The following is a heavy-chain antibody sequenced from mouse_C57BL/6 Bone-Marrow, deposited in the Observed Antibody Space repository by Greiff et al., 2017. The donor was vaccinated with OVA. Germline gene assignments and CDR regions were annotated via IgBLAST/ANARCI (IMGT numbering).Heavy chain of an antibody. V-gene: IGHV5-12*01. Sequence: EVQGVESGGGLVQPGGSLKLSCAASGFTFSDYYMYWVRQTPEKRLEWVAYISNGGGSTYYPDTVKGRFTISRDNAKNTLYLQMSRLKSEDTAMYYCARQITTVVADDWYFDVWGTGTTVTVSS. CDR3: ARQITTVVADDWYFDV. J-gene: IGHJ1*03. CDR2: ISNGGGST. D-gene: IGHD1-1*01. CDR1: GFTFSDYY.